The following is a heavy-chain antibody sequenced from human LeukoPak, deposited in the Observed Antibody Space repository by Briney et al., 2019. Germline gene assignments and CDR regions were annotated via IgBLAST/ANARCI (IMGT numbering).Heavy chain of an antibody. CDR3: AREPIISSSIDYFDY. CDR2: MNPNSGNT. V-gene: IGHV1-8*01. J-gene: IGHJ4*02. CDR1: GYTFTNYD. Sequence: GASVKVSCKASGYTFTNYDINWVRQAPGQGLEWMGWMNPNSGNTGCEQKFQGRVTMTRNTFISTAYMELSSLSSEDTAVYYCAREPIISSSIDYFDYWGQGTLVTVSS. D-gene: IGHD6-6*01.